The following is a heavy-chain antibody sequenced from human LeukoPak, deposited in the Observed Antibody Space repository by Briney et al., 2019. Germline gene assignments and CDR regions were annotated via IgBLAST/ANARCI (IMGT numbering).Heavy chain of an antibody. CDR1: GFTFSSYG. CDR3: AKVPTGVGSGSY. Sequence: GGSLRLSCAASGFTFSSYGMHWVRQAPGKGLEWVAVIIHDGSNKDYADSVKGRFTISRGNSKNTLYLQMNSLRTEDTAVYYYAKVPTGVGSGSYWGQGTLVTVSS. J-gene: IGHJ4*02. CDR2: IIHDGSNK. D-gene: IGHD3-10*01. V-gene: IGHV3-30*18.